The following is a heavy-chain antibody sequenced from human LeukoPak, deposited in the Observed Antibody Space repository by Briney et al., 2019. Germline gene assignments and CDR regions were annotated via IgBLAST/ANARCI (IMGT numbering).Heavy chain of an antibody. V-gene: IGHV2-5*02. CDR3: AHSHGYGSSWSGFDS. CDR2: IYWDDEK. CDR1: GFSLSTSGVG. J-gene: IGHJ4*02. D-gene: IGHD6-13*01. Sequence: SGPTLVKPTQTLTLTCTFSGFSLSTSGVGVGWIRQPPGKALEWLSLIYWDDEKRHSPSLKSRLTITKDTSKNQVVLTMTNMDPVDTATYYCAHSHGYGSSWSGFDSWGQGTLVTVSS.